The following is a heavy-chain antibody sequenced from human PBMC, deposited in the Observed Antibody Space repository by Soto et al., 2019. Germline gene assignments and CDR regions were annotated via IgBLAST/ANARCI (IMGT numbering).Heavy chain of an antibody. CDR2: ISYSGST. CDR1: RGSISSGNYY. CDR3: ATMGTPATGLYFFDY. V-gene: IGHV4-30-4*01. J-gene: IGHJ4*02. Sequence: QVQLQESGPGLVKPSQTLSHTCTVSRGSISSGNYYWSWIRQPPGKGLEWIGFISYSGSTYYSTSLKSRVTISVDTSKSQFSLNLSFVTAADTAVYCCATMGTPATGLYFFDYWGQGSLVTVSS. D-gene: IGHD2-15*01.